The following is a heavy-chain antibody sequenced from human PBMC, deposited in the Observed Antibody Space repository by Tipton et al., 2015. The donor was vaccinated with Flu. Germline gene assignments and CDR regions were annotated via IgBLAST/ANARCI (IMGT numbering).Heavy chain of an antibody. D-gene: IGHD3-22*01. CDR1: GYSFTAYY. J-gene: IGHJ4*02. CDR3: ARDAHYYDASGPYDH. V-gene: IGHV1-2*02. Sequence: QMQLVQSGAEVKKPGASVKVSCKSSGYSFTAYYMHWVRQAPGQGLEWVGWLDPVSGATNFAQNFQGRVTMTRDTSIRISYMELSSLRSDDTAVYYCARDAHYYDASGPYDHWGQGTLVTVSS. CDR2: LDPVSGAT.